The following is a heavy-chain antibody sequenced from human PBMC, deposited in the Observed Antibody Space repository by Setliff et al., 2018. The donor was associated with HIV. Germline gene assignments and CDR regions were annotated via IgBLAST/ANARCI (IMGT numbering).Heavy chain of an antibody. J-gene: IGHJ4*02. CDR2: ITPNSGGT. V-gene: IGHV1-2*02. D-gene: IGHD3-3*01. CDR1: GYTLTDFY. Sequence: GASVKVSCKASGYTLTDFYIHWVRQAPGQGLEWMGWITPNSGGTEYAGKFQGRVTLTRDTSINTAYMEVTRLTSDDTAVYYCAGVSSQFSEWRKDYFECWGQGSLVTVSS. CDR3: AGVSSQFSEWRKDYFEC.